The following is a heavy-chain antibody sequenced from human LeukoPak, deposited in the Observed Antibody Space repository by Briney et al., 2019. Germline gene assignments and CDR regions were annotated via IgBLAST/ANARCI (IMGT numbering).Heavy chain of an antibody. CDR1: GFTFSTYS. V-gene: IGHV3-48*02. CDR3: AKDSDYYHSSGYYYAYFQH. Sequence: GGSLRLSCAVSGFTFSTYSMNWVRQAPGKGLEWVLYISSSSSTIYYADSVKGRFTISRDNAKNSLYLQMNSLRDEDTAVYYCAKDSDYYHSSGYYYAYFQHWGQGTLVTVSS. CDR2: ISSSSSTI. J-gene: IGHJ1*01. D-gene: IGHD3-22*01.